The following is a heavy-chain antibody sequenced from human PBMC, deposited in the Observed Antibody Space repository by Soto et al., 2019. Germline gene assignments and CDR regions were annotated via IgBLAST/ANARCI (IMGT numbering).Heavy chain of an antibody. Sequence: PGESLKISCKGSGYSFTSYWIGWVRQMPGKGLEWMGIIYPGDSDTRYSPSFQGQVTISADKSISTAYLQWSSLKASDTVMYYCARSESSMVRGVIINDAFDIWGQGTMVTVSS. J-gene: IGHJ3*02. CDR1: GYSFTSYW. V-gene: IGHV5-51*01. CDR3: ARSESSMVRGVIINDAFDI. CDR2: IYPGDSDT. D-gene: IGHD3-10*01.